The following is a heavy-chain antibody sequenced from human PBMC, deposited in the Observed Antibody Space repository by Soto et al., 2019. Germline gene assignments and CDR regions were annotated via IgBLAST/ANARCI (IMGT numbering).Heavy chain of an antibody. Sequence: SETLSLTCAVSGYSISGGYYWGWIRQPPGKGLEWIGSIYHSGSTYYNPSLKSRVTISVDTSKNQFSLKLSSVTAADTAVYYCASMICGGDCYYYFDYWGQGTLVTVSS. D-gene: IGHD2-21*02. V-gene: IGHV4-38-2*01. J-gene: IGHJ4*02. CDR2: IYHSGST. CDR3: ASMICGGDCYYYFDY. CDR1: GYSISGGYY.